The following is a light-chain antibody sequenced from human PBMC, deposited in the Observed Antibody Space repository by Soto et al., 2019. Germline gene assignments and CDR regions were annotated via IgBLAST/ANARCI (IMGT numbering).Light chain of an antibody. CDR2: GAS. J-gene: IGKJ2*01. CDR1: QSVGSG. V-gene: IGKV3-15*01. CDR3: QQYNNWPPYT. Sequence: EIVMTQSPATLSVSPGERATLSCRASQSVGSGLSWYQPKPDQAPRILIYGASTRATGIPDRFSGSRSGTEFTLTIYSLQAEDSAVYYCQQYNNWPPYTFGQGTKVEIK.